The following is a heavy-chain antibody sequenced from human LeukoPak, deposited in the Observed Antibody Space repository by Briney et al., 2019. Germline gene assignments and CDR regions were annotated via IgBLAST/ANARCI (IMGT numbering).Heavy chain of an antibody. J-gene: IGHJ4*02. CDR1: GGSISSYY. CDR2: IYYSGST. D-gene: IGHD4-17*01. CDR3: ARDVRQTYGDSCFDY. V-gene: IGHV4-59*01. Sequence: KSSETLSLTCTVSGGSISSYYWSWIRQPPGKGLEWIGYIYYSGSTNYNPSLKSRVTISVDTSKNQFSLKLSSVTAADTAVYYCARDVRQTYGDSCFDYWGQGTLVTVSS.